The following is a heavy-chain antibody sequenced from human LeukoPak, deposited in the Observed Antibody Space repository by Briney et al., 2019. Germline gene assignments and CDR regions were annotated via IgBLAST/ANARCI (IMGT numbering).Heavy chain of an antibody. Sequence: SETLSLTCTVSGGSISGYYWSWIRQPAGKGLEWIGRIYTSGSTNYNPSLKSRVTMSVDTSKNQFSLKLSSVTAADTAVYYCARGPSHYYDSSGFRGWFDPWGQGTLVTVSS. CDR2: IYTSGST. CDR3: ARGPSHYYDSSGFRGWFDP. D-gene: IGHD3-22*01. J-gene: IGHJ5*02. CDR1: GGSISGYY. V-gene: IGHV4-4*07.